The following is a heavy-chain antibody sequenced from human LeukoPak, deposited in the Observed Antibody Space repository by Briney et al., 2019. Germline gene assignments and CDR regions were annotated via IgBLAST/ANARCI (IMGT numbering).Heavy chain of an antibody. CDR3: ARAHGSGSYYPYYYYYMDV. V-gene: IGHV3-48*02. D-gene: IGHD3-10*01. Sequence: PGGSLRLSCAASGFTFSSYSMNSVRQAPGKGLERVSYISSSSSTISYAHSLKGRFTISRDNAKNSLYLQMNSLRDEDTAVYYCARAHGSGSYYPYYYYYMDVWGKGTTVTVSS. CDR2: ISSSSSTI. CDR1: GFTFSSYS. J-gene: IGHJ6*03.